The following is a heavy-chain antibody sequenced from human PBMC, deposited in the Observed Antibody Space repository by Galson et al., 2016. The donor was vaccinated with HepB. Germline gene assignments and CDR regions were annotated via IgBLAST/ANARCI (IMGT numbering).Heavy chain of an antibody. J-gene: IGHJ3*02. V-gene: IGHV3-23*01. CDR1: GFIFNSFA. D-gene: IGHD3-9*01. CDR3: AKKAHISTGPDAFDI. CDR2: ISDSGRRK. Sequence: SLRLSCAASGFIFNSFAMSWVRQAPGKGLEWVSAISDSGRRKYYAASVKGRFTISRDNSKNTLYLQMSSLRAEDTAVYYCAKKAHISTGPDAFDIWGQGTMVTVSS.